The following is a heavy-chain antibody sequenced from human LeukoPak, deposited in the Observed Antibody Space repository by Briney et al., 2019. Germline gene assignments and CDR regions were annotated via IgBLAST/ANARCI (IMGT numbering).Heavy chain of an antibody. V-gene: IGHV4-59*01. CDR3: ARGILWFGELYDAFDI. Sequence: SETPSLTCTVSGGSISSYYWSWIRQPPGKGLEWIGYIYYSGSTNYNPSLKSRVTISVDTSKNQFSLKLSSVTAADTAVYYCARGILWFGELYDAFDIWGQGTMVTVSS. D-gene: IGHD3-10*01. J-gene: IGHJ3*02. CDR2: IYYSGST. CDR1: GGSISSYY.